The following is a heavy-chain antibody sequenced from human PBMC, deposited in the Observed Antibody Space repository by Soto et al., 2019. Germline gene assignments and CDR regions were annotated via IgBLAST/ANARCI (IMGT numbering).Heavy chain of an antibody. CDR3: ARALLYFSIRDDAFDI. J-gene: IGHJ3*02. Sequence: ASVKVSCKASGGTFSSYAISWVRQAPGQGLEWMGGIIPIFGTANYAQKFQGRVTITADESTSTAYMELSSLRSEDTAVYYCARALLYFSIRDDAFDIWGQGTMGTVSS. V-gene: IGHV1-69*13. CDR2: IIPIFGTA. D-gene: IGHD2-8*01. CDR1: GGTFSSYA.